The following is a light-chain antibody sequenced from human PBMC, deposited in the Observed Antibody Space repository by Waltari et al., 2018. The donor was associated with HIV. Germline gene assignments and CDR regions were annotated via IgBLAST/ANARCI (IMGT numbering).Light chain of an antibody. CDR2: DVS. CDR3: SSYTSSSTRV. Sequence: QSALTQPASVSGSPGQSITISCTGTSGDVGGYDYVSWYQQHPGKAPKLMIYDVSNRPSGVSNRFSCSKSGNTASLIISGLQAEDEADYYCSSYTSSSTRVFGTGTAVTVV. V-gene: IGLV2-14*03. CDR1: SGDVGGYDY. J-gene: IGLJ1*01.